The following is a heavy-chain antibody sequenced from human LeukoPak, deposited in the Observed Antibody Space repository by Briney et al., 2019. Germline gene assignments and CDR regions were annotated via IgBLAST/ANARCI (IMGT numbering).Heavy chain of an antibody. V-gene: IGHV4-61*02. CDR1: GGSISSDNYF. CDR3: AREKGYDDYVGGDYYYYYMDV. J-gene: IGHJ6*03. Sequence: SQTLSLTCTVSGGSISSDNYFWNWIRQPAGKGLEWIGRIFPSGNTNYNPSLKSRVTISVDTSKNQFSLKLTSVTAADTAVYYCAREKGYDDYVGGDYYYYYMDVWGKGTTVTISS. D-gene: IGHD4-17*01. CDR2: IFPSGNT.